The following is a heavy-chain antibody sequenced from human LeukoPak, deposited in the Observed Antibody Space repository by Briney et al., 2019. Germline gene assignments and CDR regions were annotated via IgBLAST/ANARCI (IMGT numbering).Heavy chain of an antibody. D-gene: IGHD2-2*01. J-gene: IGHJ4*02. V-gene: IGHV1-2*02. CDR3: AREGLVCSSTSCHYFDS. CDR2: INSNTGGT. Sequence: GASVKVSCKASGYTFTAYYLHWVRQAPGQGLEYIGWINSNTGGTNSAQKFQGRLTMTRVTAISTAYMELSSLRSDDTAVYYCAREGLVCSSTSCHYFDSWGQGALVIISS. CDR1: GYTFTAYY.